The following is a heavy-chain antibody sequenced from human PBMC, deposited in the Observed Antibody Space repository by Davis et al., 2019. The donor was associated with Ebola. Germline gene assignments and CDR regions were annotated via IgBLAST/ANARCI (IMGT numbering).Heavy chain of an antibody. D-gene: IGHD3-3*01. J-gene: IGHJ4*02. CDR3: AREGKIFGCDY. V-gene: IGHV3-13*01. Sequence: PGGSLRLSCAASGFTFSSYDMHWVRQATGKGLEWVSAIGTAGDTYYPGSVKGRFTISRDNSKKTMYLQMNDLRAEDTAVYYCAREGKIFGCDYWGQGALVTVSS. CDR2: IGTAGDT. CDR1: GFTFSSYD.